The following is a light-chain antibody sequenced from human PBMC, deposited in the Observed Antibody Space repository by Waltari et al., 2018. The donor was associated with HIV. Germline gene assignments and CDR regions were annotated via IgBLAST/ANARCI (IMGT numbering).Light chain of an antibody. V-gene: IGKV3-15*01. J-gene: IGKJ2*01. CDR3: QQYNIRPRGNT. CDR1: QGVGSN. CDR2: GAA. Sequence: DIVMTQSPAILSVSPGERVTLSCRASQGVGSNLAWYQQKVGQAPRLLICGAATRAAEIPVRFSGSGSGTDFTLTIDSLQSEDFATYYCQQYNIRPRGNTFGQGTKLQIK.